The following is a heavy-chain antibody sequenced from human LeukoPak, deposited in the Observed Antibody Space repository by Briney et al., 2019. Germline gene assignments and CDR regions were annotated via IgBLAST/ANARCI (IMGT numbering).Heavy chain of an antibody. V-gene: IGHV3-23*01. J-gene: IGHJ4*02. CDR1: GFTFSNDV. D-gene: IGHD1-26*01. CDR2: IDGGGGGT. Sequence: GGSLRLSCAASGFTFSNDVMSWVRQAPGKGPEWVSSIDGGGGGTDYADSVRGRFTISRDNFKNTSYLQMNSLRADDTAVYYCARRMGGTKDYWGQGAQVTVSS. CDR3: ARRMGGTKDY.